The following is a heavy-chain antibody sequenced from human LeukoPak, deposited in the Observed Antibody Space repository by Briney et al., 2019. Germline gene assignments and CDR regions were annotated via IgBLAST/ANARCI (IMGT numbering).Heavy chain of an antibody. CDR2: IEQDGSEK. V-gene: IGHV3-7*01. D-gene: IGHD6-19*01. CDR3: VGGIGWLPDY. CDR1: GLTFSAYW. Sequence: GGSLRLSCAASGLTFSAYWGNWVRQAPGKGLEWVANIEQDGSEKNYVDSVKGRFTISRDNGENSLYLQMNSLRVEDTGVYYCVGGIGWLPDYWGQGTLVTVPS. J-gene: IGHJ4*02.